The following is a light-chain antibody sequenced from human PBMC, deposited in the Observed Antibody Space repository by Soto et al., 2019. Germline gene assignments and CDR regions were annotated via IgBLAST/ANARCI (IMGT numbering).Light chain of an antibody. CDR2: DAS. J-gene: IGKJ2*01. V-gene: IGKV1-5*01. CDR3: QQYNTYET. Sequence: DIQMTQSPSSVSASVGDRVTITCRASQSIANWLAWYQQKPGKAPKLLIYDASSLASGVPSRFSGSGSGTEFTLTIISLQSDDFATYYCQQYNTYETFGQGTKLEIK. CDR1: QSIANW.